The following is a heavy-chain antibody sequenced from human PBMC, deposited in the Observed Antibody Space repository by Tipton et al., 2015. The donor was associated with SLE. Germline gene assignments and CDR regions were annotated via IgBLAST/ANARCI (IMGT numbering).Heavy chain of an antibody. D-gene: IGHD5-12*01. V-gene: IGHV1-69*05. CDR1: GGTLRSYG. CDR2: IIPPFGRV. CDR3: ALRWPDTWTTVY. Sequence: QSGPEVKIPGSSVKVSCKASGGTLRSYGISWVRQAPGQGLEWMGGIIPPFGRVDYAQNFQGRVTITTDESTTTVYMELRSLRSDDTAVYYCALRWPDTWTTVYWGQGTLVTVSS. J-gene: IGHJ4*02.